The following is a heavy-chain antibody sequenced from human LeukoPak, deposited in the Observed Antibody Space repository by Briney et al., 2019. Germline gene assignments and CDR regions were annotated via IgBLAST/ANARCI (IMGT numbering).Heavy chain of an antibody. D-gene: IGHD1-26*01. CDR3: ARGAPSGSYYY. J-gene: IGHJ4*02. V-gene: IGHV3-23*01. CDR1: GLSFRSYG. CDR2: ISGSGDNT. Sequence: PGGSLRLSCEASGLSFRSYGMSWVRQAPGKGLEWVSGISGSGDNTYYTDSVKGRFTISRDNSKNTLYLQMNSLRAEDTAVYYCARGAPSGSYYYWGRGTLVTVSS.